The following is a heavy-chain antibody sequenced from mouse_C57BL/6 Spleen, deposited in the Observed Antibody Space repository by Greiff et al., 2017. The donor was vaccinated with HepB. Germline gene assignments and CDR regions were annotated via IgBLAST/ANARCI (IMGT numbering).Heavy chain of an antibody. J-gene: IGHJ1*03. Sequence: VQLQQSGPGLVAPSQSLSITCTVSGFSLTSYGVDWVRQSPGKGLEWLGVIWGVGSTNYNSALKSRLSISKDNSKSQVFLKMNSLQTDDTAMYYCARSLGRGYFDVWGTGTTVTVSS. D-gene: IGHD4-1*01. CDR2: IWGVGST. CDR1: GFSLTSYG. CDR3: ARSLGRGYFDV. V-gene: IGHV2-6*01.